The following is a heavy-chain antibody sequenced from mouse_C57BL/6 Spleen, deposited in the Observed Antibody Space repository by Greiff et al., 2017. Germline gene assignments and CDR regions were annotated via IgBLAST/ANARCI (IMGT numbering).Heavy chain of an antibody. J-gene: IGHJ4*01. Sequence: QVQLQQPGAELVRPGSSVKLSCKASGYTFTSYWMHWVKQRPIQGLEWIGNIDPSDSETHYNQKFKDKATLTVDKSSRTAYMQLSSLTSEDSAVYYCARGGSYDAMDYWDQGTSVTVSS. CDR1: GYTFTSYW. D-gene: IGHD1-1*02. CDR2: IDPSDSET. CDR3: ARGGSYDAMDY. V-gene: IGHV1-52*01.